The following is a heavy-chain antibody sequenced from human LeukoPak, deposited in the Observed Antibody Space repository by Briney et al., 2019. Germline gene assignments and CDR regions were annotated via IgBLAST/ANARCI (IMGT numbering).Heavy chain of an antibody. J-gene: IGHJ4*02. V-gene: IGHV4-4*02. CDR2: IYHRGNT. Sequence: SETLSLTCVVSGDSITTSNWWNWVRQPPGKGLEWIGKIYHRGNTNNSPSLKSRVTMSVDRSKNQFSLNLTSVTAADTAVYYCATSRDGYNHFDYWGQGILVTVSS. CDR1: GDSITTSNW. D-gene: IGHD5-24*01. CDR3: ATSRDGYNHFDY.